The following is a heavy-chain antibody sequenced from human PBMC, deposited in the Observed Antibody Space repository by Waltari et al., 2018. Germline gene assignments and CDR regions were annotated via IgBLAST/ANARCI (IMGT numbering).Heavy chain of an antibody. CDR1: GGSIGSGGYF. CDR2: IYYTGSS. J-gene: IGHJ5*02. D-gene: IGHD2-15*01. Sequence: QVQLQESGPGLVQPSQTLSLTCTVSGGSIGSGGYFWSWIRQLPGKVLEWIGYIYYTGSSFYNPSLTSRVTISVDTSKKQFSLKLRSVTAADTAIYYCARGVGSLYSWFDPWGQGALVTVSS. V-gene: IGHV4-31*03. CDR3: ARGVGSLYSWFDP.